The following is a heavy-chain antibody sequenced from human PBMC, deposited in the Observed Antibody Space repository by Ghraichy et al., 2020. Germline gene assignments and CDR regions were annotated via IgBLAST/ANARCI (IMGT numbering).Heavy chain of an antibody. J-gene: IGHJ6*02. V-gene: IGHV3-7*01. CDR2: IKEDGSDK. D-gene: IGHD2-2*01. CDR1: GFTFSSYW. CDR3: ARRLVVPGASGWGYGMDV. Sequence: GESLNISCAVSGFTFSSYWMSWVRQVPGKGLEWVASIKEDGSDKSYVDSLRGRFTISRDNAKNSLYLQMSSPRAEDTAVYYCARRLVVPGASGWGYGMDVWGQGTTVTVSS.